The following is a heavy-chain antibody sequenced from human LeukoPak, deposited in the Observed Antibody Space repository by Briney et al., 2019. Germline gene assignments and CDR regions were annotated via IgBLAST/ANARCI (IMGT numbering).Heavy chain of an antibody. Sequence: GGSLRLSCAASGFTFSSYSMNWVRQAPGKGLEWVSYISSSGSTIYYADSVKGRFTISRDNAKNSLYLHMNSLRAEDTAVYYCARDYGGSSPFDYWGQGTLVTVSS. CDR3: ARDYGGSSPFDY. CDR1: GFTFSSYS. V-gene: IGHV3-48*04. J-gene: IGHJ4*02. D-gene: IGHD4-23*01. CDR2: ISSSGSTI.